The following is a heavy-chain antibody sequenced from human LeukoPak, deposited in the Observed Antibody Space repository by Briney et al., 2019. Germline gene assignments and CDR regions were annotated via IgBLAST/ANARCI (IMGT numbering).Heavy chain of an antibody. Sequence: SETLSLTCSVSGVSISSGHFWGWIRQPPGQGLEWIGTVYHNGGTYYNPSLKSRFTISVDTSKNHFSLRLSSVTAADTAIYFCARGGSVYASSWYSPLGFDPWGPGILVTVSS. V-gene: IGHV4-38-2*02. CDR2: VYHNGGT. J-gene: IGHJ5*02. CDR3: ARGGSVYASSWYSPLGFDP. CDR1: GVSISSGHF. D-gene: IGHD6-13*01.